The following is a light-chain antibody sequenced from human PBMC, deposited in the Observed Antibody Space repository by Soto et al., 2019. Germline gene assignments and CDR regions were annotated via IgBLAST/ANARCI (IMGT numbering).Light chain of an antibody. V-gene: IGKV3-11*01. CDR2: DAS. J-gene: IGKJ5*01. CDR3: QQRSNWIT. CDR1: QSVSSN. Sequence: EIVMTQSPATLSVSPGERATLSCRASQSVSSNLAWYQQKPGQAPRLLIHDASYRATGIPARFSGSGSGTDFNLTISSLEPEDFAVYYCQQRSNWITFGQGTRL.